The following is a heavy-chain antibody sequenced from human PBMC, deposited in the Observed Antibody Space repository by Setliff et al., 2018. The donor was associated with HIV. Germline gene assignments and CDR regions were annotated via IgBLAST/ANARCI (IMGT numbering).Heavy chain of an antibody. CDR1: GGNFRSYG. CDR3: AQLGMVDDFDY. J-gene: IGHJ4*02. CDR2: IIPIFGTA. Sequence: SVKVSCKASGGNFRSYGISWVRQAPGQGLEWMGGIIPIFGTANYAQKFQGRVTITADESTSTAYMELSSLRSEDTAVYYCAQLGMVDDFDYWGQGTLVTVS. D-gene: IGHD1-1*01. V-gene: IGHV1-69*13.